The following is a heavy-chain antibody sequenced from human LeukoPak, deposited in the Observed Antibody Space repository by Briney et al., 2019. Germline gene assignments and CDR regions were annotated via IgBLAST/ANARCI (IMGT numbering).Heavy chain of an antibody. V-gene: IGHV3-9*01. CDR2: INWNSGYI. CDR3: AKDRGVGIYYFDS. Sequence: PGGSLRLSCAASGFTFDDFAMHWVRQAPGKGLEWVSGINWNSGYIGYADSVKGRFTIFRDNAKSSLYLQMNSLRSEDTALYYCAKDRGVGIYYFDSWGQGTLVTVSS. J-gene: IGHJ4*02. CDR1: GFTFDDFA. D-gene: IGHD1-26*01.